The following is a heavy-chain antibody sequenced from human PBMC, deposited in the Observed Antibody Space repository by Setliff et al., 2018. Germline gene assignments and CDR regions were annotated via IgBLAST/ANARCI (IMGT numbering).Heavy chain of an antibody. Sequence: ASETLSLTCTVSGGSISSYYWIWIRQPPGKGLEWIGYIYSSGRTNYHPSLKSRVTLSVDTSNNQFSLKVSSVTAADTAVYYCARAPPNRYSGSYEYFYMDVWGKGTTVTVSS. CDR2: IYSSGRT. CDR1: GGSISSYY. CDR3: ARAPPNRYSGSYEYFYMDV. J-gene: IGHJ6*03. V-gene: IGHV4-4*08. D-gene: IGHD1-26*01.